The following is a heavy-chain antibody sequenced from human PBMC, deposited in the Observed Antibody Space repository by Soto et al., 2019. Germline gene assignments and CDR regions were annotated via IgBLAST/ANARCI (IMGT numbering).Heavy chain of an antibody. D-gene: IGHD3-9*01. V-gene: IGHV4-59*08. CDR2: VHYSGST. J-gene: IGHJ4*02. Sequence: PSETLSLTCTVSGGSISTNYWSWIRLPPGKGLEWIGYVHYSGSTNYNPSLKTRVTISLDKSKSQFSLKLNSVTAADSAVYFCARLEGLATISYYFDYWGQGTLVTVSS. CDR3: ARLEGLATISYYFDY. CDR1: GGSISTNY.